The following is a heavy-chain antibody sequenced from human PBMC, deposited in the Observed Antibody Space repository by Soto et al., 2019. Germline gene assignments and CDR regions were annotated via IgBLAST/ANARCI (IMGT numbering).Heavy chain of an antibody. D-gene: IGHD2-2*01. CDR1: GFTFSSYA. J-gene: IGHJ6*02. CDR2: ISGSGGST. V-gene: IGHV3-23*01. Sequence: EVQLLESGGGLVQPGGSLRLSCAASGFTFSSYAMSWVRQAPGKGLEWVSAISGSGGSTYYADSVKGRFTISRDNPKNTLYLQMNSLRAEDTAVYYCAKGPRYCSITSCYYYYGMDVWGQGTTVTVSS. CDR3: AKGPRYCSITSCYYYYGMDV.